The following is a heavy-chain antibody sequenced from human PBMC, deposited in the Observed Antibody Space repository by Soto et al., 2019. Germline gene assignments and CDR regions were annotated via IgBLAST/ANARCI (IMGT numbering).Heavy chain of an antibody. CDR3: ARDPLPGY. CDR1: GGTINSDY. J-gene: IGHJ4*02. Sequence: QVQLQESGPGLVKPSETLSLTCTVSGGTINSDYWSWIRQPPGKGLEWIGYIYYRGNTNYNPSLNSRVTISIDTSKNQFSLKLSSVTAADTAVYYCARDPLPGYWGQGTLVTVSS. CDR2: IYYRGNT. V-gene: IGHV4-59*01.